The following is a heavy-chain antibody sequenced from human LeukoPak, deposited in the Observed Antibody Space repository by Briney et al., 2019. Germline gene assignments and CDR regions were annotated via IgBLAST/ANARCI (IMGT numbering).Heavy chain of an antibody. CDR1: GGTFSSYA. CDR2: IIPILGIA. J-gene: IGHJ3*02. Sequence: ASVKVSCKASGGTFSSYAISWVRRAPGQGLEWMGRIIPILGIANYAQKFQGRVTITADKSTSTAYMELSSLRSEDTAVYYCARDLYYYDSSGYPHPDAFDIWGQGTMVTVSS. D-gene: IGHD3-22*01. V-gene: IGHV1-69*04. CDR3: ARDLYYYDSSGYPHPDAFDI.